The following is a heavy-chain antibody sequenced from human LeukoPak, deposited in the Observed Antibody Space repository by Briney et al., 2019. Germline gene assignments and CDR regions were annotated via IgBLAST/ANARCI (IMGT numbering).Heavy chain of an antibody. Sequence: PSETLSLTCTVSGGSISSGSYYWSWIRQPAGKGLEWTGRIYTSGSTNYNPSLKSRVTISVDTSKNQFSLKLSSVTAADTAVYYCAGDRGQWLVDWYFDLWGRGTLVTVSS. V-gene: IGHV4-61*02. D-gene: IGHD6-19*01. CDR2: IYTSGST. CDR3: AGDRGQWLVDWYFDL. CDR1: GGSISSGSYY. J-gene: IGHJ2*01.